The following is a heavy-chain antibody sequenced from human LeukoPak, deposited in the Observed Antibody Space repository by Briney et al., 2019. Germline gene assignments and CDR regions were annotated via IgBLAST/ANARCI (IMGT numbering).Heavy chain of an antibody. CDR1: GFIFSNDA. J-gene: IGHJ6*02. CDR3: AKVSGGGLYYDGMDV. Sequence: PGRSLRLSCAASGFIFSNDAMHWVRQAPGKGLEWVAFIWFDGSNKHYADSVKGRFTISRDNSEDTLYLQMNSLRAEDTAVYYCAKVSGGGLYYDGMDVWGQGTTVTVSS. V-gene: IGHV3-33*06. D-gene: IGHD1-14*01. CDR2: IWFDGSNK.